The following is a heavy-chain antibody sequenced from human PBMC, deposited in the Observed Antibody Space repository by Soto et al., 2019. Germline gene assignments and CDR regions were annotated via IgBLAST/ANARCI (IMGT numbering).Heavy chain of an antibody. CDR1: GGSFSGYY. CDR2: INHSGST. V-gene: IGHV4-34*01. CDR3: ARKAEFNWFDP. J-gene: IGHJ5*02. Sequence: QVQLQQWGAGLLKPSETLSLTCAVYGGSFSGYYWSWIRQPPGKGLEWIGEINHSGSTNYNPSLKSRVTISVDTSKTQFSLKLSSVTAADTAVYYCARKAEFNWFDPWGQGTLVTVSS. D-gene: IGHD3-10*01.